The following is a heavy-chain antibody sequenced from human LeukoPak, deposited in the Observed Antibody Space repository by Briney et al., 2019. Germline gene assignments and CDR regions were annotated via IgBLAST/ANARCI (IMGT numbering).Heavy chain of an antibody. CDR2: IYPRDSDT. CDR1: GYSFTSYW. D-gene: IGHD2-8*01. V-gene: IGHV5-51*01. J-gene: IGHJ3*02. CDR3: ARLPYCTNGVCYTISSAFDI. Sequence: GESLKISCKGSGYSFTSYWIGWVRQMPGKGLEWMGIIYPRDSDTRYSPSFQGQVTISADKSISTAYLQWSSLKASDTAMYYCARLPYCTNGVCYTISSAFDIWGQGTMVTVSS.